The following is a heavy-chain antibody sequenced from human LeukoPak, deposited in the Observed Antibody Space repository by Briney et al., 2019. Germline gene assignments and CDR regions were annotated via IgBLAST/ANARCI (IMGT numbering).Heavy chain of an antibody. V-gene: IGHV3-7*04. D-gene: IGHD5-24*01. CDR3: TRVGYIDEGIDY. CDR1: GFPFSSYW. Sequence: GSLRLSCVASGFPFSSYWMTWVRQAPGKGLEWVANIKLDGSKKSYVDSVKGRFTISRDNAKNSLYLQMNSLRAEDTAIYYCTRVGYIDEGIDYWGQGTLVTVSS. J-gene: IGHJ4*02. CDR2: IKLDGSKK.